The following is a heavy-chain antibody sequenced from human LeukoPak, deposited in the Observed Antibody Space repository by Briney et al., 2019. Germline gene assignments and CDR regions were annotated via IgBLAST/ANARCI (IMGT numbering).Heavy chain of an antibody. Sequence: SVKVSCKSSGGNFNNDDFRGVRQAPGQGLEWIGGLIPIFWTPNYSQKLQGRVKITADKSTCTAYMELTNLRSEDTAVYYCARQYTVTTALGLLRWFDPWGQGTLVTVSS. D-gene: IGHD4-17*01. J-gene: IGHJ5*02. CDR2: LIPIFWTP. V-gene: IGHV1-69*06. CDR1: GGNFNNDD. CDR3: ARQYTVTTALGLLRWFDP.